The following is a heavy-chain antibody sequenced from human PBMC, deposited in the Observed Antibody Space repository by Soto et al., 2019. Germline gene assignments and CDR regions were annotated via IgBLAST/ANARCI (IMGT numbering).Heavy chain of an antibody. Sequence: PGGSLRLSCAASGFTFSSYWMHWVRQAPGKRLVWVSRINSDGSSTSYADSVKGRFTISRDNAKNTLYLQMNSLRAEDTAVYYCARESGYDFWSGYSYWFDPWGQGTLVTVSS. CDR3: ARESGYDFWSGYSYWFDP. J-gene: IGHJ5*02. CDR1: GFTFSSYW. CDR2: INSDGSST. V-gene: IGHV3-74*01. D-gene: IGHD3-3*01.